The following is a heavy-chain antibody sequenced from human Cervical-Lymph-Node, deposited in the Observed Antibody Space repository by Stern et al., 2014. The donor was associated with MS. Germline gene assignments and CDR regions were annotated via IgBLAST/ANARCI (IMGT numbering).Heavy chain of an antibody. J-gene: IGHJ6*02. D-gene: IGHD2-2*01. CDR3: ARDHFTTSLDV. CDR1: GGSISSDNYY. CDR2: IYYSGTT. V-gene: IGHV4-31*03. Sequence: QVHLVESGPGLVKPSQTLSLTCTVSGGSISSDNYYWTWIRQHPGQGLEWIGHIYYSGTTYYNPSLKSRVSITVDTSKNLFSLRLSSVTAADTAVYYCARDHFTTSLDVWGHGTTVTVS.